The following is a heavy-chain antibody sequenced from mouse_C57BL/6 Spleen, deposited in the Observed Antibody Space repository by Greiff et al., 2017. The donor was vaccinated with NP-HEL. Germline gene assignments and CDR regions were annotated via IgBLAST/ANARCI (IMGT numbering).Heavy chain of an antibody. CDR2: IYPRSGNT. J-gene: IGHJ3*01. D-gene: IGHD2-4*01. CDR3: ARSGDYDVPFAY. CDR1: GYTFTSYG. Sequence: VQLVESGAELARPGASVKLSCKASGYTFTSYGISWVKQRTGQGLEWIGEIYPRSGNTYYNEKFKGKATLTADKSSSTAYMELRSLTSEDSAVYFCARSGDYDVPFAYWGQGTLVTVSA. V-gene: IGHV1-81*01.